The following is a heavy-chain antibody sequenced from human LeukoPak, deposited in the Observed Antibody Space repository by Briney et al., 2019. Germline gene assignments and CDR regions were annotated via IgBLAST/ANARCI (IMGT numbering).Heavy chain of an antibody. Sequence: GGSLRLSCAASGFTFSSYSMNWVRQAPGKGLEWVSSISSSSSYIYYADSVKGRFTISRGNAKNSLYLQMNSLRAEDTAVYYCAGQGYCSGGSCYRVDYWGQGTLVTVSS. V-gene: IGHV3-21*01. CDR2: ISSSSSYI. J-gene: IGHJ4*02. CDR1: GFTFSSYS. D-gene: IGHD2-15*01. CDR3: AGQGYCSGGSCYRVDY.